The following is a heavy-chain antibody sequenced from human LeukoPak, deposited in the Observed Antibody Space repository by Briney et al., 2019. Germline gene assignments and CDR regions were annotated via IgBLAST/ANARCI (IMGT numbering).Heavy chain of an antibody. CDR2: ISNDGSNQ. D-gene: IGHD1-26*01. CDR1: GFTSSTYG. J-gene: IGHJ3*02. Sequence: AGRSLRLSCAASGFTSSTYGMDWVRQAPGKGLEWVAVISNDGSNQDYVDFVKGRFTISRDNSKNTLYLQMNSLRAEDTAIYYCVKGNSGSYYGAFDIWGQGTMVTVSS. CDR3: VKGNSGSYYGAFDI. V-gene: IGHV3-30*18.